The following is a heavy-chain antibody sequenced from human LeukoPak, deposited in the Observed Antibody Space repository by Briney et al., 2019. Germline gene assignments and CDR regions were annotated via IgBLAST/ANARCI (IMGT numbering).Heavy chain of an antibody. CDR3: AREASTYYYDSSGYYPNWFDP. V-gene: IGHV4-59*01. CDR2: IYYRGST. Sequence: PSETLSLTCTVSGGSISSYYWSWIRQPPGKGLEWIGHIYYRGSTSYNPSLKSRVTISVDPSKNQFSLRLSSVTAADTAVYYCAREASTYYYDSSGYYPNWFDPWGQGTLVTVSS. D-gene: IGHD3-22*01. J-gene: IGHJ5*02. CDR1: GGSISSYY.